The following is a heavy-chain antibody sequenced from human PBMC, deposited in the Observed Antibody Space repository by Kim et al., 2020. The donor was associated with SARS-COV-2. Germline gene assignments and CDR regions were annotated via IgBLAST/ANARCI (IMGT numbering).Heavy chain of an antibody. D-gene: IGHD3-10*01. CDR3: AGGNYNESVSLSDYYNGMDV. Sequence: GRFTISRDNSKSTLYLQMNSLKVEDTAVYYCAGGNYNESVSLSDYYNGMDVWGQGTTVTVSS. J-gene: IGHJ6*02. V-gene: IGHV3-30*03.